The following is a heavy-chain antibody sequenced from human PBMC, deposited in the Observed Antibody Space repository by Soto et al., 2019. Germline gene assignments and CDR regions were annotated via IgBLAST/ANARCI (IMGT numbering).Heavy chain of an antibody. D-gene: IGHD3-3*01. CDR3: AKGEPLRFLEWSWDNWFDP. Sequence: GGSLRLSCAASGFTFSSYAMSWVRQAPGKGLEWVSAISGSGGSTYYADSVKGRFTISRDNSKNTLYLQMNSLRAEDTAVYYCAKGEPLRFLEWSWDNWFDPWGQGTLVTVSS. CDR1: GFTFSSYA. CDR2: ISGSGGST. V-gene: IGHV3-23*01. J-gene: IGHJ5*02.